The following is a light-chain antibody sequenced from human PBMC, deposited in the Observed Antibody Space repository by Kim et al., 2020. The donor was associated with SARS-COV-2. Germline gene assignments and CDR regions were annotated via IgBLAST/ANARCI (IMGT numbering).Light chain of an antibody. J-gene: IGLJ3*02. CDR2: DDN. V-gene: IGLV2-14*03. Sequence: GQSITVSSSGSSGDVGGYNYVAWYQQHPGKAPKLMIYDDNKRPSGISNRFSGSKSGNTASLTISGLQAEDEADYYCSSYTSSSAWVFGGGTQLTVL. CDR3: SSYTSSSAWV. CDR1: SGDVGGYNY.